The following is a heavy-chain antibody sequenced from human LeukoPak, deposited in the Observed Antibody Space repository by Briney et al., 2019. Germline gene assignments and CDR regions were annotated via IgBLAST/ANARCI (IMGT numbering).Heavy chain of an antibody. D-gene: IGHD4-17*01. Sequence: ASVKVSCKASGGTFSSYAIGWVRQAPGQGLEWMGGIIPIFGTANYAQKYQGRVTITTDESTSTAYMELSSLRSEDTAVYYCARVWGTVTTTYWFDPWGQGTLVTVSS. CDR1: GGTFSSYA. V-gene: IGHV1-69*05. CDR3: ARVWGTVTTTYWFDP. CDR2: IIPIFGTA. J-gene: IGHJ5*02.